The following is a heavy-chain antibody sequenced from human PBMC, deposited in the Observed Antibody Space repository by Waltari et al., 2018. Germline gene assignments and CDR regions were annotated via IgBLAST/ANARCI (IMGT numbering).Heavy chain of an antibody. V-gene: IGHV4-4*07. CDR3: TRERRQLELVASFDV. CDR1: GGSIRSFY. J-gene: IGHJ3*01. Sequence: QVQLQESGPGLVKSSETLSLPCTISGGSIRSFYWSWIRQPAGKGLEWIGRIYSSGSTNYSPSLDSRVSMSIDTSTNQFSLKLKSVTAADTAIYYCTRERRQLELVASFDVWGHGTKVSVSS. CDR2: IYSSGST. D-gene: IGHD1-1*01.